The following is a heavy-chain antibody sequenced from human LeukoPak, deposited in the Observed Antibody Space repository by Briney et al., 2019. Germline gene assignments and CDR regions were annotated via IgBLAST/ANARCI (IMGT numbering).Heavy chain of an antibody. CDR2: ISSSGSTI. D-gene: IGHD3-22*01. CDR1: GFTFSDSY. V-gene: IGHV3-11*01. CDR3: TTEYNFNYYDSSGYYY. Sequence: GGSLRLSCAASGFTFSDSYMSWIRQAPGKGLEWVSYISSSGSTIYYADSVKGRFTISRDNAKNSLFLQMNSLRAEDTAVYYCTTEYNFNYYDSSGYYYWGQGTLVTVSS. J-gene: IGHJ4*02.